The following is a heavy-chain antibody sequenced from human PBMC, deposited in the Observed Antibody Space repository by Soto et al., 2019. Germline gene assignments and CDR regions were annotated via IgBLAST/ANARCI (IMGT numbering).Heavy chain of an antibody. CDR1: VDSVSSNSAA. J-gene: IGHJ6*02. D-gene: IGHD2-15*01. V-gene: IGHV6-1*01. CDR3: AREGSYRRVVAENYYGIDV. CDR2: TYYRSKWYN. Sequence: PSQTLSLTCAISVDSVSSNSAAWNWIRQSPSRGLEWLGRTYYRSKWYNDYAVSVKSRITINPDTSKNQFSLQLNSVTPEDTAVYYCAREGSYRRVVAENYYGIDVSGQATTVTVSS.